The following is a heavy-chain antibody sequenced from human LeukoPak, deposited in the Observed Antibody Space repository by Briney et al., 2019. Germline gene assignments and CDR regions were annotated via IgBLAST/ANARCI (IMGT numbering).Heavy chain of an antibody. Sequence: PGGSLRVSCAASGFTFISYAMSWVRQARGKGLEWVSAISGSGGSTYYADSVKGRFTISRDNSKNTLYLQMNSLRAEDTAVYYCAKGGDSYGYGGGFDYWGQGTLVTVSS. CDR2: ISGSGGST. J-gene: IGHJ4*02. V-gene: IGHV3-23*01. CDR3: AKGGDSYGYGGGFDY. D-gene: IGHD5-18*01. CDR1: GFTFISYA.